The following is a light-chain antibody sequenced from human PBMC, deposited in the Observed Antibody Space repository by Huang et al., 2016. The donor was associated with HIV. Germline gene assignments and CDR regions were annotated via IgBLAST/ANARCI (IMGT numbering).Light chain of an antibody. CDR2: LSS. CDR3: MQALQTPRT. J-gene: IGKJ5*01. Sequence: DIVMTQSPLSLPVTPGEPASISCRSSQSLLHTNGYTYVDWYLQKPGQPPQLVIYLSSNRASGVPDRFSGSGSVTHFTLKISRVEAEDVGVYYCMQALQTPRTFGQGTRLEIK. V-gene: IGKV2-28*01. CDR1: QSLLHTNGYTY.